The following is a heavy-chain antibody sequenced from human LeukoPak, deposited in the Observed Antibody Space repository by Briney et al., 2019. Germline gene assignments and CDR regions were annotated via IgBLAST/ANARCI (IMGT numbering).Heavy chain of an antibody. Sequence: PGGSLRLSCAASGFTFSSYAMSWIRQAPGKGLEWVSAISGSGGSTYYADSVKGRFTISRDNSKNTLYLQMNSLRAEDTAVYYCAEDPDSSGYYVTLDYWGQGTLVTVSS. CDR2: ISGSGGST. CDR3: AEDPDSSGYYVTLDY. V-gene: IGHV3-23*01. J-gene: IGHJ4*02. D-gene: IGHD3-22*01. CDR1: GFTFSSYA.